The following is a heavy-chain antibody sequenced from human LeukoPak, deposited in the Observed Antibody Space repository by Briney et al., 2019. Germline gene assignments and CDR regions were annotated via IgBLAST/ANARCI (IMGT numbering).Heavy chain of an antibody. Sequence: GASVKVSCKASGYTFTNYGISWVRQAPGQGLEWMDWISIYNGNTDYAQKLRGRVTMTTDTSTSTAYMELRSQRSDDTAVYYYARITYDFWSGYYMPDDPWGQGTLVTVSS. CDR1: GYTFTNYG. J-gene: IGHJ5*02. CDR2: ISIYNGNT. D-gene: IGHD3-3*01. CDR3: ARITYDFWSGYYMPDDP. V-gene: IGHV1-18*01.